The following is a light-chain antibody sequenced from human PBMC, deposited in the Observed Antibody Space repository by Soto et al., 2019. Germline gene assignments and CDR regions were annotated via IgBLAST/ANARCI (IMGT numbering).Light chain of an antibody. CDR2: DAS. CDR1: QTVRNNY. CDR3: QQYGSSPIT. J-gene: IGKJ5*01. V-gene: IGKV3-20*01. Sequence: EFVLTQSPGTLSLSPGERATLSCRASQTVRNNYLAWYQQKPGQAPRLLIYDASNRATDIPARFSGSGSGTDFTLTISRLEPEDFAVYYCQQYGSSPITFGQGTRLEIK.